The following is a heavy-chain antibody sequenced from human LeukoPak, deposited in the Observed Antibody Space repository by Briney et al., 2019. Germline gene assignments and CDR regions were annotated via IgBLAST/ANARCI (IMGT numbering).Heavy chain of an antibody. D-gene: IGHD7-27*01. CDR3: ARDWDYYYYGVDV. J-gene: IGHJ6*02. CDR2: INPNSGGT. Sequence: ASVKVSCKASGGTFSSYAISWVRQAPGQGLEWMGWINPNSGGTNYAQKFQGRVTMTRDTSISTAYMELSRLRSDDTAVYYCARDWDYYYYGVDVWGQGTTVTVSS. V-gene: IGHV1-2*02. CDR1: GGTFSSYA.